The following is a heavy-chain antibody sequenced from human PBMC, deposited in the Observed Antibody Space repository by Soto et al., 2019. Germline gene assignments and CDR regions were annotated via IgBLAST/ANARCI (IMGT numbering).Heavy chain of an antibody. CDR2: IRSKANSYAT. V-gene: IGHV3-73*01. CDR3: TRLGGWELRVSYYYYGMDV. CDR1: GFTFSGSA. D-gene: IGHD1-26*01. Sequence: GGSLRLSCAASGFTFSGSAMHWVRQASGKGLEWVGRIRSKANSYATAYAASVKGRFTISRDDSKNTAYLQMNSLKTEDTAVYYCTRLGGWELRVSYYYYGMDVWGQGTTVTVSS. J-gene: IGHJ6*02.